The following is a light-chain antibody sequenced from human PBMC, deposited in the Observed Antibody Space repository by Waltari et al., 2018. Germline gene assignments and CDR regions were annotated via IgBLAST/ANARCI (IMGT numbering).Light chain of an antibody. CDR2: GVY. V-gene: IGKV3-20*01. Sequence: ETVLTQSPGTLSLSPGEKANLSCRASQNISSNYLAWYQQKPGQAPRLLIYGVYSRAAGIPDRFSGSGSGTDFTLTISRLEPEDFAVFYCQQYGSSSYTFGQGTKLEI. J-gene: IGKJ2*01. CDR1: QNISSNY. CDR3: QQYGSSSYT.